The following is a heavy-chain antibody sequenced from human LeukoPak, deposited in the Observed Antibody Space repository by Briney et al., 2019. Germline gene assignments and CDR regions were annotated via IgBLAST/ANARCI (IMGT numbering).Heavy chain of an antibody. J-gene: IGHJ4*02. CDR1: GDSVSSNTAA. CDR3: ASTHGRQIDY. D-gene: IGHD4-17*01. Sequence: SQTLSLTCAISGDSVSSNTAAWHWIRQSPSRGLEWLGKTFYRSKWYSDYAVSVKSRITINPDTSKNQVSLQLSSVTPEDTAVYFCASTHGRQIDYWGQGTLVTVSS. CDR2: TFYRSKWYS. V-gene: IGHV6-1*01.